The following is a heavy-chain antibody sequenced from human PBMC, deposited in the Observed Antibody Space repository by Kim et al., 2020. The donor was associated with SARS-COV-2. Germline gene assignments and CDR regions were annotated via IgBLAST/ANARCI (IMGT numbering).Heavy chain of an antibody. V-gene: IGHV1-2*02. CDR2: INPNSGGT. D-gene: IGHD1-26*01. CDR1: GYTFTGYY. J-gene: IGHJ4*02. Sequence: ASVKVSCKASGYTFTGYYMHWVRQAPGQGLEWMGWINPNSGGTNYAQKFQGRVTMTRDTSISTAYMELSRLRSDDTAVYYCARAFFSGSYLGFDYWGQGTLVTVSS. CDR3: ARAFFSGSYLGFDY.